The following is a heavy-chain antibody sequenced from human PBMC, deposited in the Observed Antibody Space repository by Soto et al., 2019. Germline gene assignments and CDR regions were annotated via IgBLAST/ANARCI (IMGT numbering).Heavy chain of an antibody. CDR1: GFTFSKYA. Sequence: DVHLLESGGELVQPGGSLRLSCAASGFTFSKYAMNWVRQAPGKGLEWVSAISGSGGHSYYADSVKGRFTISRDNSKNTLTLEMNRRRGKDTPVYYCTTRAADRAYFASGTSNYYMDVWGKGTTVTVSS. J-gene: IGHJ6*03. D-gene: IGHD3-10*01. CDR2: ISGSGGHS. V-gene: IGHV3-23*01. CDR3: TTRAADRAYFASGTSNYYMDV.